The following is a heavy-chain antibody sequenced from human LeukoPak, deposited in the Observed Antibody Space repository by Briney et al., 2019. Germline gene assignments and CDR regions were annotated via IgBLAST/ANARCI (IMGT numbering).Heavy chain of an antibody. CDR2: ITSSSSYI. CDR3: ARDVSGTYSGGYDY. V-gene: IGHV3-21*01. D-gene: IGHD1-26*01. J-gene: IGHJ4*02. CDR1: GFTFSSYS. Sequence: PGGSLRLSCAASGFTFSSYSMNWVRQAPGKGLEWVSSITSSSSYIYYADSLKGRFTISRDSAKNSLYLQMNSLRAEDTAVYYCARDVSGTYSGGYDYWGQGALVTVSS.